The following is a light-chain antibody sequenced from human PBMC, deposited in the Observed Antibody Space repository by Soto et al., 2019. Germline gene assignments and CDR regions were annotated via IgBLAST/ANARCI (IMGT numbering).Light chain of an antibody. CDR2: DTS. CDR3: QHYGSSPWT. J-gene: IGKJ1*01. V-gene: IGKV3D-20*01. Sequence: EIVLTQSPATLSLSPGERATLSCGASQTVGSTYLAWYHQKPGQAPRLLIYDTSSRATGIPDRFSGSGSGTDFTLTISRLEPEDFAVYSCQHYGSSPWTFGQGAKVEIK. CDR1: QTVGSTY.